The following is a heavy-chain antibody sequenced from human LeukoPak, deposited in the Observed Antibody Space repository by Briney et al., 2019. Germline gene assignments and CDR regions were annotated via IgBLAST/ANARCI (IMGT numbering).Heavy chain of an antibody. CDR3: ATNYYDSSGYYYGFDY. D-gene: IGHD3-22*01. CDR2: IIPIFGTA. CDR1: GGTFSSYA. J-gene: IGHJ4*02. V-gene: IGHV1-69*05. Sequence: SVKVSCKASGGTFSSYAISWVRQAPGQGLEWMGGIIPIFGTANYAQKFQGRVTITTDESTSTAYMELSSLRSEGTAVYYCATNYYDSSGYYYGFDYWGQGTLVTVSS.